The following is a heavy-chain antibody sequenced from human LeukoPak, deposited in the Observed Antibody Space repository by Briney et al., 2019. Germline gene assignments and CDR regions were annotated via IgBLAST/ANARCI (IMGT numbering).Heavy chain of an antibody. J-gene: IGHJ6*03. CDR1: GGSISTYY. CDR3: ARTTEGGYTYGYFYYYYMDV. D-gene: IGHD5-18*01. Sequence: PSETLSLTCTVSGGSISTYYWNWIRQPPGKGLEWVGYIYYSGSTNYNPSLKSRVTISVDTSKNQFSLKLPSVTAADTAVYYCARTTEGGYTYGYFYYYYMDVWGKGTTVTISS. V-gene: IGHV4-59*01. CDR2: IYYSGST.